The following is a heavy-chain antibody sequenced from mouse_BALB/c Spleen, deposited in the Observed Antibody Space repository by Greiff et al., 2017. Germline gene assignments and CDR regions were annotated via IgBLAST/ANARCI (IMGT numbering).Heavy chain of an antibody. D-gene: IGHD2-4*01. CDR3: ARGDDYDVMDY. J-gene: IGHJ4*01. Sequence: DVQLVESGGGLVKPGGSLKLSCAASGFTFSSYAMSWVRQTPEKRLEWVASISSGGSTYYPDSVKGRFTISRDNARNILYLQMNSLRSEDTAMYYCARGDDYDVMDYWGRGTSVTVSS. V-gene: IGHV5-6-5*01. CDR2: ISSGGST. CDR1: GFTFSSYA.